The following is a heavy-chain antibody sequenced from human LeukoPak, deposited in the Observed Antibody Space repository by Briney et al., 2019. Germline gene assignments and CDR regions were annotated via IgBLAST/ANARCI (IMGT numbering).Heavy chain of an antibody. CDR3: ARDWGNGGNDY. D-gene: IGHD4-23*01. J-gene: IGHJ4*02. Sequence: PGGSLRLSCAASGFTFSSYAMSWVRQAPGKGLEWVAVISYDGSNKYYAGSVKGRFTISRDNSKNTLYLQMNSLRAEDTAVYYCARDWGNGGNDYWGQGTLVTVSS. V-gene: IGHV3-30-3*01. CDR2: ISYDGSNK. CDR1: GFTFSSYA.